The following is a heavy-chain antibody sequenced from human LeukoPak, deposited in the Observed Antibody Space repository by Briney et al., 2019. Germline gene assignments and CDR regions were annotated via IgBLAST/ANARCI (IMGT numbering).Heavy chain of an antibody. V-gene: IGHV1-69*06. CDR1: GYTFTDYY. J-gene: IGHJ6*03. CDR3: ARDRGGYDLGYYYYMDV. Sequence: GASVKVSCNASGYTFTDYYMHWVRQAPGQGLEWMGGIIPIFGTANYAQKFQGRVTITADKSTSTAYMELSSLRSEDTAAYYCARDRGGYDLGYYYYMDVWGKGTTVTVSS. D-gene: IGHD5-12*01. CDR2: IIPIFGTA.